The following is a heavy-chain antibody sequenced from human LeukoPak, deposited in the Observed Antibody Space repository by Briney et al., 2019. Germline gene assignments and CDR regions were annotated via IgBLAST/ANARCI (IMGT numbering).Heavy chain of an antibody. D-gene: IGHD3-22*01. CDR2: ITTTSKTK. V-gene: IGHV3-48*01. CDR3: ARGRTAYDRNGWAPFDI. J-gene: IGHJ3*02. CDR1: GFTFSTYT. Sequence: GGSLRLSCAASGFTFSTYTMNWVRQAPGKGLERVSYITTTSKTKLYTDSVRGRFTISRDNAKNSLYLQMNGLRAEDTALYYCARGRTAYDRNGWAPFDIWGQGTMVTVSS.